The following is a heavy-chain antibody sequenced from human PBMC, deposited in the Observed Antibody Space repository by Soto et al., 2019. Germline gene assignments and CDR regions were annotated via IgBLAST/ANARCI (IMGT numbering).Heavy chain of an antibody. V-gene: IGHV1-2*04. J-gene: IGHJ6*02. CDR1: GYTFTGYY. D-gene: IGHD3-3*01. CDR2: INPNSGGT. Sequence: ASVKVSCKASGYTFTGYYMHWVRQAPGQGLEWMGWINPNSGGTNYAQKFQGWVTMTRDTSISTAYMELSRLRSDDTAVYYCARGPRYYDFWSGYYYYGMDVWGQGTTVTVSS. CDR3: ARGPRYYDFWSGYYYYGMDV.